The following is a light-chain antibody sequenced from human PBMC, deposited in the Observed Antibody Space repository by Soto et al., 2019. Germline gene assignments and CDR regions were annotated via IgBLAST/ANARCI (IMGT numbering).Light chain of an antibody. V-gene: IGKV3-20*01. CDR3: HQYGTSPQT. Sequence: EIVLTQSPDTLSLSPGERATLSCRASQSVGNNFLAWYQRKPGQAPTLLIYDASSRASGLPDRFSGSGSETDFTLTVSRLELEDFAVYFCHQYGTSPQTFGQGTKVDIK. J-gene: IGKJ1*01. CDR1: QSVGNNF. CDR2: DAS.